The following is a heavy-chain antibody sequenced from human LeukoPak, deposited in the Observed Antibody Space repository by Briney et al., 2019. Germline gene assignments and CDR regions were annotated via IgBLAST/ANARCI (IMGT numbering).Heavy chain of an antibody. CDR3: ARAPTSLSNPYYFDY. CDR2: IYPGDSDT. Sequence: GESLKISCKGSGYIFSDYWIGWVRQLPGKGLEWMGIIYPGDSDTRYSPSFQGQVTISADNSISTAYLQWSSLQASDTAMYYCARAPTSLSNPYYFDYWGQGTPVTVSS. V-gene: IGHV5-51*01. J-gene: IGHJ4*02. D-gene: IGHD2/OR15-2a*01. CDR1: GYIFSDYW.